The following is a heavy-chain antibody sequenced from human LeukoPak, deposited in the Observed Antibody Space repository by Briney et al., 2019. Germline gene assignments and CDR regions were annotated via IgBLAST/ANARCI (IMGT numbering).Heavy chain of an antibody. Sequence: SVKVSCKSSVGTFSSYAISWLRQAPGQGLEWMGGIIPIFGTANYAQKFQGRVTITADKSTSTAYMELSSLRSEDTAVYYCARGGRYSYYYYYMDVWGKGTTVTVSS. D-gene: IGHD3-16*01. V-gene: IGHV1-69*06. CDR2: IIPIFGTA. CDR3: ARGGRYSYYYYYMDV. CDR1: VGTFSSYA. J-gene: IGHJ6*03.